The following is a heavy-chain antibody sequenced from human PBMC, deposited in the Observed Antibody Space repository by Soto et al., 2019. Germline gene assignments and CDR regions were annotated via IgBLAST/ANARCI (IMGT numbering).Heavy chain of an antibody. J-gene: IGHJ5*02. CDR2: IYYSGST. Sequence: PSETLSLTCTVSGGSISSGGYYWSWIRQHPGKGLEWIGYIYYSGSTYYNPSLKSRVTISVDTSKNQFSLKLSSVTAADTAVYYCARYPRDIVVVPAAMPDKHNWFDPWGQGTLVTVSS. CDR1: GGSISSGGYY. V-gene: IGHV4-31*03. D-gene: IGHD2-2*01. CDR3: ARYPRDIVVVPAAMPDKHNWFDP.